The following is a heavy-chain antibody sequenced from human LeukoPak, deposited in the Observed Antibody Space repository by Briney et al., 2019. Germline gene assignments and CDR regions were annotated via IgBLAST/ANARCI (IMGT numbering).Heavy chain of an antibody. J-gene: IGHJ5*02. CDR3: AREAFSSRSTYNWFDP. D-gene: IGHD2-2*01. Sequence: GASVKVSCKASGYTFTSYGISGVGQAPGQGLEWMGWISAYNGNTNYAQKLQGRVTMTTDTSTSTAYMELRSLRSDDTAVYYCAREAFSSRSTYNWFDPWGQGTLVTVSS. CDR1: GYTFTSYG. CDR2: ISAYNGNT. V-gene: IGHV1-18*01.